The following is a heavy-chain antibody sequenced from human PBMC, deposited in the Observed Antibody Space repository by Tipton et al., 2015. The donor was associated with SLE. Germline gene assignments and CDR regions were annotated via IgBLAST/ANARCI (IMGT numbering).Heavy chain of an antibody. D-gene: IGHD1-1*01. J-gene: IGHJ3*02. CDR3: ARGRMGTLTDAFDI. CDR2: MNPNSGNT. V-gene: IGHV1-8*01. CDR1: GYTFVNYD. Sequence: QAQLVQSGAEVKKPGASVRVSCEASGYTFVNYDINWVRQATGQGLEWMGWMNPNSGNTGYAQKLQGRVTITTNTSISTSYMELTSLTSEDAAVYYCARGRMGTLTDAFDIWGQGTMVTVSS.